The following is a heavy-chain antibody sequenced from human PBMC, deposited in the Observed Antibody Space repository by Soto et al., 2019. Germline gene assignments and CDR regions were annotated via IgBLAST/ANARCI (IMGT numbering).Heavy chain of an antibody. CDR1: GFTFSNAW. CDR3: TTLTLVGATDY. CDR2: IKSKTDGGTT. D-gene: IGHD1-26*01. V-gene: IGHV3-15*01. J-gene: IGHJ4*02. Sequence: GVSLRLSCAASGFTFSNAWMSWVRQAPGKGLEWVGRIKSKTDGGTTDYAAPVKGRFTISRDDSKNTLYLQMNSLKTEDTAVYYCTTLTLVGATDYWGQGTLVTVSS.